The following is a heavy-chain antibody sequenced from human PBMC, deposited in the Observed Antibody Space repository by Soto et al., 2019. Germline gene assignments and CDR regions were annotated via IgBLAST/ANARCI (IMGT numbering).Heavy chain of an antibody. Sequence: SETLSLTCAVYGGSFSGYYCSWIRQPPGKGLEWIGEINHSGSTNYNPSLKSRVTISVDTSKNQFSLKLSSVTAADTAVYYCARAALCYCSGGSCYYVRDYSGQGTLVIVSS. D-gene: IGHD2-15*01. CDR2: INHSGST. CDR3: ARAALCYCSGGSCYYVRDY. J-gene: IGHJ4*02. V-gene: IGHV4-34*01. CDR1: GGSFSGYY.